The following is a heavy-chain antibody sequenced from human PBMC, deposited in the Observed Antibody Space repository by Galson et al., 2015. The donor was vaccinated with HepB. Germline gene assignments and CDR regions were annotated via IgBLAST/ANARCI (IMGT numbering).Heavy chain of an antibody. CDR3: VRDGGDGYNYFDL. V-gene: IGHV3-48*02. CDR1: GFTFSDYR. CDR2: ISRNSKVI. D-gene: IGHD2-21*01. J-gene: IGHJ5*02. Sequence: SLRLSCAASGFTFSDYRMNWVRQAPGKGLEWISYISRNSKVIHYADSAKGRFTVSRDNAKNSLYLQMDSLRDGDTALYYCVRDGGDGYNYFDLWGQGTLVTVSS.